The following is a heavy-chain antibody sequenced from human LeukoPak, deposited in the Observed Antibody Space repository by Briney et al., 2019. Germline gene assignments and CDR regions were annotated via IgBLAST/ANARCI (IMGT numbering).Heavy chain of an antibody. V-gene: IGHV3-73*01. CDR3: ARAEWELGLFDY. CDR1: GFTFSGSA. CDR2: IRSKANSYAT. Sequence: GGSLRLSCAASGFTFSGSAMHWVRQASGKGLEWVGRIRSKANSYATAYAASVKGRFTISRDDSKNTAYLQMNSLRAEDTAVYYCARAEWELGLFDYWGQGTLVTVSS. D-gene: IGHD1-26*01. J-gene: IGHJ4*02.